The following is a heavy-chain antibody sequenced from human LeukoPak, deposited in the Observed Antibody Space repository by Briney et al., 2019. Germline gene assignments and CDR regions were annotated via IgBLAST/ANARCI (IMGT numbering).Heavy chain of an antibody. CDR2: IYYSGST. Sequence: SETLSLTCTVSGGSISSSSFCWGWIRQPPGKGLEWIGSIYYSGSTYYNPSLKSRVTISVDTTKNQFSLKLSSVTAADTAVDYCSGRDTPELWFDPWGQGTLVTVSS. CDR1: GGSISSSSFC. D-gene: IGHD1-7*01. CDR3: SGRDTPELWFDP. V-gene: IGHV4-39*01. J-gene: IGHJ5*02.